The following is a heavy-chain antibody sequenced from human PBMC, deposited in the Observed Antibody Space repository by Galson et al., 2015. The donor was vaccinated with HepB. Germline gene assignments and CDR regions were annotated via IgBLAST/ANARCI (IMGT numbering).Heavy chain of an antibody. D-gene: IGHD7-27*01. J-gene: IGHJ4*02. V-gene: IGHV1-69*13. CDR1: GGTFSSYA. Sequence: SVKVSCKASGGTFSSYAISWVRQAPGQGLEWMGGIIPIFGTANYAQKFQGRVTITADESTSTAYMELSSLGSEDTAVYYCARSLGLHVSLIDYWGQGTLVTVSS. CDR2: IIPIFGTA. CDR3: ARSLGLHVSLIDY.